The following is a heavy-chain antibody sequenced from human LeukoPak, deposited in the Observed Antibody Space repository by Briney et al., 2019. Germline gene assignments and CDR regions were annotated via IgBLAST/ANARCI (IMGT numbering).Heavy chain of an antibody. D-gene: IGHD3-22*01. Sequence: SVKVSCKASGGTFSSYAISWVRQAPGQGLEWMGGIIPIFGTANYAQKFQGRVTITADKSTSTAYMELSSLRSEDTAVYYCARGTMIVENAAGYYYYMDVWGKGTTVTVSS. V-gene: IGHV1-69*06. CDR1: GGTFSSYA. J-gene: IGHJ6*03. CDR2: IIPIFGTA. CDR3: ARGTMIVENAAGYYYYMDV.